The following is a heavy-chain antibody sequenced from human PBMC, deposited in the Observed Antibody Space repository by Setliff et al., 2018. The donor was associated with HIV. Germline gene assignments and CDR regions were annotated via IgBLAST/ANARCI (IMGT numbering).Heavy chain of an antibody. J-gene: IGHJ6*03. CDR2: IHTTGTT. CDR3: ARARGLLPYYYLDV. CDR1: GGSISSGSYY. V-gene: IGHV4-61*09. Sequence: PSETLSLTCTVSGGSISSGSYYWSWIRQPAGEGLEWIGQIHTTGTTNCNPSLKSRVTISVDTSKNQFSLQLSPVTAADTAVYYCARARGLLPYYYLDVWGKGTTVTVSS. D-gene: IGHD3-10*01.